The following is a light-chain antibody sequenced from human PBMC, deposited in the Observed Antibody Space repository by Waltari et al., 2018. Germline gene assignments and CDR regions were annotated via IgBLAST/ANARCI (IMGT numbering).Light chain of an antibody. Sequence: EFVLTKSPGTLPLFPGERAPLPCRASQSASRTLRTLAWYQQNPGQAPRLLIGDASTTASSIPDRFSGSGSGTYFTLTISRLEPDDFAVYYCQRYGTLPATFGQGTKVEIK. J-gene: IGKJ1*01. CDR2: DAS. CDR1: QSASRTLRT. CDR3: QRYGTLPAT. V-gene: IGKV3-20*01.